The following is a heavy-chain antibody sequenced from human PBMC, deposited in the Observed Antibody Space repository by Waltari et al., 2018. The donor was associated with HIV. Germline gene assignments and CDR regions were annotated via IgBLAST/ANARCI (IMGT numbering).Heavy chain of an antibody. CDR3: ARDLTLTMVRGGVDP. D-gene: IGHD3-10*01. J-gene: IGHJ5*02. V-gene: IGHV1-2*02. CDR2: INPNSGGT. Sequence: QVQLVQSGAEVKKPGASVKVSCKASGYTFTGYYMHWVRQAPGQGLEWRGDINPNSGGTNVAQNFQGRATMTRVTSISTAYMELSRLRSDDTAVYDCARDLTLTMVRGGVDPWGQGTLVTVSS. CDR1: GYTFTGYY.